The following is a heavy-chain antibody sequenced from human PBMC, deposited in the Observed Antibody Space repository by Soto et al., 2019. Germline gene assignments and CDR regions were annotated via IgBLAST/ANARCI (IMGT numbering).Heavy chain of an antibody. CDR2: ISAYNGNT. J-gene: IGHJ4*02. CDR3: ARASGGGVGTTSY. D-gene: IGHD1-26*01. V-gene: IGHV1-18*01. Sequence: QVQLVQSGPEVKKPGASAKVSCKTSGYIFSNFGISWMRQVPGQGLEWMGWISAYNGNTNYAQKFQDRVTLTTDTATNTANMELRSHRSVDTGVYYCARASGGGVGTTSYWGQGTLVTVSS. CDR1: GYIFSNFG.